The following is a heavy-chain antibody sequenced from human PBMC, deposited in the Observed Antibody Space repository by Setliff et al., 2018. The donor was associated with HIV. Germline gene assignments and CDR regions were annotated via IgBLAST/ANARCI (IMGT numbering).Heavy chain of an antibody. CDR3: AALSLRTNSVYGIISTRFDP. J-gene: IGHJ5*02. CDR1: GFSFSRYN. V-gene: IGHV3-7*03. D-gene: IGHD2-8*01. Sequence: PGGSLRLSCAASGFSFSRYNMHWVRQAPGKGLEWVANINQDGNKKYYVGSVQGRFTISRDNAKNSLFLQMNSLRVDDTAVYYCAALSLRTNSVYGIISTRFDPWGQGTLVTVSS. CDR2: INQDGNKK.